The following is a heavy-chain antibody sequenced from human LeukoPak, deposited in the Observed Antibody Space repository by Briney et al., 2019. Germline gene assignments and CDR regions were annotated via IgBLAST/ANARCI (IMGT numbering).Heavy chain of an antibody. CDR2: INHSGST. J-gene: IGHJ4*02. V-gene: IGHV4-34*01. CDR1: GGSFSGYY. Sequence: ASETLSHTCAVYGGSFSGYYWSWIRQPPGKGLEWIGEINHSGSTNYNPSLKSRVTISVDTSKSQFSLKLSSVTAADTAVYYCARGSYSSSWYRATPFDYWGQGTLVTVSS. CDR3: ARGSYSSSWYRATPFDY. D-gene: IGHD6-13*01.